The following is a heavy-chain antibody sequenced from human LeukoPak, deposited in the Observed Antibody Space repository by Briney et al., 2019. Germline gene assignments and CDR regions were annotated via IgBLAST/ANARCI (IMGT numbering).Heavy chain of an antibody. Sequence: PSETLSLTCTVSGGSISSYYWSWIRQPPGKGLEWIGYIYYSGSTNYNPSLKSRVTISVDTSKNQFSLKLSSVTAADTAVYYCAGARITIFGVVMEINYWGQGTLVTVSS. V-gene: IGHV4-59*01. J-gene: IGHJ4*02. CDR3: AGARITIFGVVMEINY. D-gene: IGHD3-3*01. CDR1: GGSISSYY. CDR2: IYYSGST.